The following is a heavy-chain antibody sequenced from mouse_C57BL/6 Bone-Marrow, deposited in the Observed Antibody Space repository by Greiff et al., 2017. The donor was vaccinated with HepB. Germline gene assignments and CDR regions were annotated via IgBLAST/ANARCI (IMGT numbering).Heavy chain of an antibody. Sequence: QVQLQQPGAELVKPGASVKLSCKASGYTFTSYWMHWVKQRPGQGLEWIGMIHPNSGSTNYNEKFKSKAPLTVDKSSSTAYMQLSSLTSEDSAVYCGARDYYSNAALDYWGQGTSVTVSS. D-gene: IGHD2-5*01. CDR1: GYTFTSYW. J-gene: IGHJ4*01. V-gene: IGHV1-64*01. CDR2: IHPNSGST. CDR3: ARDYYSNAALDY.